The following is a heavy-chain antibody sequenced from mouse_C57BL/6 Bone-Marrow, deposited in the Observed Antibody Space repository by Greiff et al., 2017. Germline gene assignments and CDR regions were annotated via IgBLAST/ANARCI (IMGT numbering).Heavy chain of an antibody. CDR3: AREGLRQEAYFDY. J-gene: IGHJ2*01. V-gene: IGHV1-50*01. Sequence: QVQLQQPGAELVKPGASVKLSCKASGYTFTSYWMQWVKQRPGQGLEWIGEIDPSDSYTNYNQKFKGKATLTVDTSSSTAYMQLSSLTSEYSAVYYCAREGLRQEAYFDYWGQGTTLTVSS. CDR2: IDPSDSYT. CDR1: GYTFTSYW. D-gene: IGHD2-4*01.